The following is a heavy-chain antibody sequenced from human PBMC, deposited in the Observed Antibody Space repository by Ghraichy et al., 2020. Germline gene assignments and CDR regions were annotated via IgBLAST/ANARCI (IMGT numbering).Heavy chain of an antibody. Sequence: SVKVSCKASGGTFSSYAISWVRQAPGQGLEWMGRIIPILGIANYAQKFQGRVTITADKSTSTAYMELSSLRSEDTAVYYCARVMEWSTVYYYYGMDVWGQGTTVTVSS. CDR1: GGTFSSYA. J-gene: IGHJ6*02. D-gene: IGHD3-3*01. CDR2: IIPILGIA. CDR3: ARVMEWSTVYYYYGMDV. V-gene: IGHV1-69*04.